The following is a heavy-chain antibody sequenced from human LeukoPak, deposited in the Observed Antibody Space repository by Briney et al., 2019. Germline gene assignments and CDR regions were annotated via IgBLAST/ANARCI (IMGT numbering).Heavy chain of an antibody. J-gene: IGHJ6*03. CDR2: IGSSSSYI. Sequence: GGSLRLSCAASGFTFSSYTMNWVRQAPGKGLEWVSSIGSSSSYIFYADSMKGRFTISRDNAKNSLNLQMNSLRAEDTAVYYCARDVDQQLARDYYYYYMDVWGKGTTVTVSS. V-gene: IGHV3-21*01. CDR3: ARDVDQQLARDYYYYYMDV. CDR1: GFTFSSYT. D-gene: IGHD6-13*01.